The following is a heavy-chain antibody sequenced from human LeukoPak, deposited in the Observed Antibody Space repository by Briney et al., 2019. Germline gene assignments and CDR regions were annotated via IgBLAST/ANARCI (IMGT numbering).Heavy chain of an antibody. D-gene: IGHD3-22*01. Sequence: SETLSLTCTVSGDSISSSTYYWGWIRQPPGKGLEWIGSISYRGSTSYSGSTYYNPSLESRVTISVDTSNNQFSMKLSSVTAADLGFYFRARQGEPFFDPFGGYFDYWGQGAPVTGSP. J-gene: IGHJ4*03. V-gene: IGHV4-39*07. CDR3: ARQGEPFFDPFGGYFDY. CDR2: ISYRGSTSYSGST. CDR1: GDSISSSTYY.